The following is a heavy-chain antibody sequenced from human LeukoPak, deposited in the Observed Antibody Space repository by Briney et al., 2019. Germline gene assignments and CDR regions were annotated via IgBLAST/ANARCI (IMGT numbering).Heavy chain of an antibody. V-gene: IGHV3-23*01. J-gene: IGHJ4*02. CDR2: ISGSGGTT. CDR3: ATDYYDRSGDYTVDY. D-gene: IGHD3-22*01. Sequence: GGSLRLSCAASGFTFRSYAMGWVRQSPGKGLEWVSVISGSGGTTHYADSVKGRFTISRDNSKNTVSLQMNSLRAEDTALYYCATDYYDRSGDYTVDYWGQGTLVTVSS. CDR1: GFTFRSYA.